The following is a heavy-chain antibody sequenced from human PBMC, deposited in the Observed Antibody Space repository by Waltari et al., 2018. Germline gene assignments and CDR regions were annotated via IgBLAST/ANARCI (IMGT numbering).Heavy chain of an antibody. Sequence: QVQLVESGGGVVQPGRSLRLSCTASAFTFSSYAMHWVRQAPGKGLEWVAVISYNERNIYYVDSVKGRFTISRDNSKKMLFLQMNSLINEDTAVYYCARDYCDRTNCHGMDVWGQGTTVIVSS. CDR3: ARDYCDRTNCHGMDV. CDR1: AFTFSSYA. J-gene: IGHJ6*02. V-gene: IGHV3-30*04. CDR2: ISYNERNI. D-gene: IGHD3-22*01.